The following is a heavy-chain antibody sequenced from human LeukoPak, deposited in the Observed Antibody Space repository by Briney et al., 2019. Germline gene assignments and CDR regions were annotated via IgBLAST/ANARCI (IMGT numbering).Heavy chain of an antibody. CDR3: ARGGGERGYSGYDPGTFDY. CDR1: GYTFTSYY. D-gene: IGHD5-12*01. CDR2: INPNSGGT. Sequence: VASVKASCKASGYTFTSYYIHWVRQAPGQGLEWMGWINPNSGGTNYAQKFQGWVTMTRDTSISTAYMELSRLRSDDTAVYYCARGGGERGYSGYDPGTFDYWGQGTLVTVSS. V-gene: IGHV1-2*04. J-gene: IGHJ4*02.